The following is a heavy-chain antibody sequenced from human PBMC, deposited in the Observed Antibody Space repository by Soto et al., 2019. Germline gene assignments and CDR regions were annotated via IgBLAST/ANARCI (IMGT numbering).Heavy chain of an antibody. Sequence: QVQLVESGGGVVQPGRSLRLSCAASGFTFSSYAMHWVRQAPGKGLEWVAVISYDGSNKYYADSVKGRFTISRDNSKNTLYLQMNSLRAEDTAVYYCARNLAAAGTYYYYYGMDVWGQGTTVTVSS. V-gene: IGHV3-30-3*01. D-gene: IGHD6-13*01. CDR2: ISYDGSNK. CDR3: ARNLAAAGTYYYYYGMDV. CDR1: GFTFSSYA. J-gene: IGHJ6*02.